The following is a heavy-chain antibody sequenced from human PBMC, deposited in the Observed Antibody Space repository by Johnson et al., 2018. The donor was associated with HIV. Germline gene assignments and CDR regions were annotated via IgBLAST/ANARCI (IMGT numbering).Heavy chain of an antibody. CDR1: GFTFSSYA. J-gene: IGHJ3*02. V-gene: IGHV3-30*04. CDR3: ARVGEYCGDDCYSGAVRDDAFDI. Sequence: QVQLVESGGGVVQPGRSLRLSCAASGFTFSSYAMHWVRQAPGKGLEWVAVISYDGSNKYYADSVKGRFTISRDNSKNTLYLQMNSLRAEDTALYYCARVGEYCGDDCYSGAVRDDAFDIWGQGTMVTVSS. D-gene: IGHD2-21*01. CDR2: ISYDGSNK.